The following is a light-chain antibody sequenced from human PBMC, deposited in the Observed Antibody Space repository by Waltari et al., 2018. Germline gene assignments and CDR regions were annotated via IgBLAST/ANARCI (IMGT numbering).Light chain of an antibody. CDR1: QSISNW. CDR3: QQYNTYSS. CDR2: KAS. Sequence: DIRMTQSPSPLSASVGDRVTITCRDSQSISNWLAWYQQKPGKAPILLIYKASILKSGVPSRFSGGGSGTQFTLTISSLQPDDFATYYCQQYNTYSSFGQGTKLEIK. J-gene: IGKJ2*01. V-gene: IGKV1-5*03.